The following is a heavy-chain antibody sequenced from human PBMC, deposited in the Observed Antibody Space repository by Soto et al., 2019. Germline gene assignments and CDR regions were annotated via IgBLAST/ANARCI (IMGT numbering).Heavy chain of an antibody. V-gene: IGHV4-59*07. CDR3: TRVGFDSSGSLGTFDM. D-gene: IGHD3-22*01. CDR2: VYYSGGT. Sequence: PSDTLSLTCTVPCGSIGSYSWSWTRQPPGKGLEWVGYVYYSGGTNSNPSLKSRVTISADTSKNQVSLKLSSVTAADTAVYYCTRVGFDSSGSLGTFDMWGRGTRVT. J-gene: IGHJ3*02. CDR1: CGSIGSYS.